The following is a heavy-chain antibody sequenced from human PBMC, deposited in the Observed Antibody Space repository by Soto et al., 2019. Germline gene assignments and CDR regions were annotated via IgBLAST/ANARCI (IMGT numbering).Heavy chain of an antibody. CDR1: GGSISSGGYY. CDR3: ARAVLPGDSVVPSGGDYFDY. D-gene: IGHD2-15*01. V-gene: IGHV4-31*03. J-gene: IGHJ4*02. Sequence: SETLSLTCTVSGGSISSGGYYWSWIRQHPGKGLEWIGYIYYSGSTYYNPSLKSRVTISVDTSKNQFSLKLSSVTAADTAVYYCARAVLPGDSVVPSGGDYFDYWGQGTLVTVSS. CDR2: IYYSGST.